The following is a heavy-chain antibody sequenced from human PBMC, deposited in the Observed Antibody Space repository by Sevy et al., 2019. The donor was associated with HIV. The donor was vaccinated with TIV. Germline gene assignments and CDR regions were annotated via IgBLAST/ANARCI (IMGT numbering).Heavy chain of an antibody. D-gene: IGHD2-2*01. CDR3: ARSPPVVVVPGAPSWFDP. J-gene: IGHJ5*02. V-gene: IGHV4-34*01. CDR2: INESGIT. CDR1: DGSFSGYY. Sequence: SETLSLTCAVHDGSFSGYYWNWIRQLPGKGLEWIGEINESGITYYNPSLKSRVTISVDTSKKQFSLSLYSVTAVDSAVYFCARSPPVVVVPGAPSWFDPWGQGTLVTVSS.